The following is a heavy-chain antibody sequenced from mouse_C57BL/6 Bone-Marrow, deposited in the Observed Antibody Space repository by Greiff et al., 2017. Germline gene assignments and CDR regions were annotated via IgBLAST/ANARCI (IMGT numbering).Heavy chain of an antibody. J-gene: IGHJ2*01. D-gene: IGHD1-1*01. Sequence: QVQLQQSGAELVRPGASVTLSCKASGYTFTDYEMHWVKQTPVHGLEWIGAIDPETGGTAYNQKFKGKAILTADKSSSTAYMELRSLTSEDSAVYYCTRPIYYYGSSFDDYWGQGTTLTVSS. CDR1: GYTFTDYE. V-gene: IGHV1-15*01. CDR3: TRPIYYYGSSFDDY. CDR2: IDPETGGT.